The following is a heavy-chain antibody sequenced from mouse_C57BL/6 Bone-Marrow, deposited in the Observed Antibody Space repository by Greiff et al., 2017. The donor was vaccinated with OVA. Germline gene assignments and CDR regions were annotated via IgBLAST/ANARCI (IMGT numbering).Heavy chain of an antibody. CDR1: GYTFTSYW. Sequence: VQLQQSGAELAKPGASVKLSCKASGYTFTSYWMSWVKQSPGEGLEWIGEIYPRSGNTNYNEKFKGKATLTADKSSSTAYMQLRSLTSEDSAVYDCALAQYFDVWGTGTTVTVSS. D-gene: IGHD6-1*01. V-gene: IGHV1-81*01. J-gene: IGHJ1*03. CDR3: ALAQYFDV. CDR2: IYPRSGNT.